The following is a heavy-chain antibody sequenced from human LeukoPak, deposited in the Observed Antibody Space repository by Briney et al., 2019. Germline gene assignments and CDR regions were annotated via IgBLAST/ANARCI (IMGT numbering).Heavy chain of an antibody. V-gene: IGHV3-7*01. Sequence: PGGSLRLSCSACGFTFSSSWMTWVRQAPGKELEWVANIKQDGSEQYTADSLKGRFIISRDNDKKLVFLQMNSLRVDDTAVYYCARVGPSYYYYYMDAWGNGTTVIVSS. J-gene: IGHJ6*03. CDR2: IKQDGSEQ. CDR1: GFTFSSSW. CDR3: ARVGPSYYYYYMDA.